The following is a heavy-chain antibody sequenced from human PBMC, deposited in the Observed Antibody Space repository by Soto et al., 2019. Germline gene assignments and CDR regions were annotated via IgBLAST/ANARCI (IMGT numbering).Heavy chain of an antibody. J-gene: IGHJ5*02. CDR2: INHSGST. V-gene: IGHV4-34*01. CDR3: ARALIVVVPAAIYWFDP. CDR1: GGSFSGYY. Sequence: PSETLSLTCAVYGGSFSGYYWSWIRQPPGKGLEWIGEINHSGSTNYNPSLKSRVTISVDTSKNQFSLKLSSVTAADTAAYYCARALIVVVPAAIYWFDPWGQGTLVTVSS. D-gene: IGHD2-2*01.